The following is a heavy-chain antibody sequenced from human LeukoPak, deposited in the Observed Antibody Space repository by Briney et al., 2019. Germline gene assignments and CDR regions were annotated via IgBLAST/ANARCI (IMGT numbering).Heavy chain of an antibody. CDR3: ARMAAIGAMDV. Sequence: SETLSLTCTVSGGSMSSYYWSWIRQPPGKGLEWIGCIYYSGNTNYNPPLKSRVTISIDTSKNQFSLKLTSVTAADTAVYYCARMAAIGAMDVWGQGTTVTVSS. CDR1: GGSMSSYY. V-gene: IGHV4-59*08. D-gene: IGHD5-24*01. J-gene: IGHJ6*02. CDR2: IYYSGNT.